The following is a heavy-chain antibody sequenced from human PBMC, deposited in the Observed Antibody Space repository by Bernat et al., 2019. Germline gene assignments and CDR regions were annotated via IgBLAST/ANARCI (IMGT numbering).Heavy chain of an antibody. CDR3: ARGRGYCSSTSCYPVGWFDP. J-gene: IGHJ5*02. D-gene: IGHD2-2*01. CDR1: GFTVSSNY. CDR2: IYSGGST. V-gene: IGHV3-53*01. Sequence: EVQLVESGGGLIQPGGSLRLSCAASGFTVSSNYMSWVRQAPGKGLGWVSVIYSGGSTYYAGSVKGRFTISRDNSKNPLYLQMNSLRAEDTAVYYCARGRGYCSSTSCYPVGWFDPWGQGTLVTVSS.